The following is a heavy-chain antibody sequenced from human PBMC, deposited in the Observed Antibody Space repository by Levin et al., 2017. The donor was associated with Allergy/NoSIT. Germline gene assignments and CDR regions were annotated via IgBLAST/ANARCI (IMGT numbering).Heavy chain of an antibody. J-gene: IGHJ6*03. V-gene: IGHV1-2*02. Sequence: GESLKISCKASGYSFTGFYIHWVRQAPGQGLEWLGWMNPHSGVTDFAQKFQGRVTMTRDSSISTAYMELRSLRSDDTAVYYCARVALIQRGPYHYYCMDAWGKGTTVTVSS. CDR1: GYSFTGFY. D-gene: IGHD1-1*01. CDR3: ARVALIQRGPYHYYCMDA. CDR2: MNPHSGVT.